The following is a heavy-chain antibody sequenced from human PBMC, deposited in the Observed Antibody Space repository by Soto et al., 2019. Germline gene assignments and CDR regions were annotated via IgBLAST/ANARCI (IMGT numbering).Heavy chain of an antibody. J-gene: IGHJ3*02. D-gene: IGHD2-2*02. CDR1: GFSFSAFS. V-gene: IGHV3-48*02. Sequence: EVQLVESGGGLVQPGGFLRLSCGSSGFSFSAFSMNWVRQAPGKGLEWVSYISSSSSTIYYADSVKGRFTISRDNAKNSLYLQMSSLRDEDTAVYYCAREGGRHCSPTRCYNAFDIWGQGTLVTVSS. CDR2: ISSSSSTI. CDR3: AREGGRHCSPTRCYNAFDI.